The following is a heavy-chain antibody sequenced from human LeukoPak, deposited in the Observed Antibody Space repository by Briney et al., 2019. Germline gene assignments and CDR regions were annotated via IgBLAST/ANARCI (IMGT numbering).Heavy chain of an antibody. Sequence: GGSLRLSCAASGFTFSNAWMSWVRQAPGKGLEWVGRIKRKTDGGTTDYAATGKGRFTISRDDSKNTLYLQMNSLKTEDTAVYYCTRRFIAVAGFGAFDYWGQGTLVTVSS. CDR3: TRRFIAVAGFGAFDY. V-gene: IGHV3-15*01. J-gene: IGHJ4*02. CDR2: IKRKTDGGTT. CDR1: GFTFSNAW. D-gene: IGHD6-19*01.